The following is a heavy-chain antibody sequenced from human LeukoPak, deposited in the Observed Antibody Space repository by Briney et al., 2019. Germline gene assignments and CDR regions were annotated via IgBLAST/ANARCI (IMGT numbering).Heavy chain of an antibody. CDR3: TRDERKGRYYDFWSGPGAFDP. J-gene: IGHJ5*02. CDR2: IRSKAYGGTT. V-gene: IGHV3-49*04. D-gene: IGHD3-3*01. Sequence: TGGSLRLSCTASGFTFGDYAMSWVRQAPGKGLEWVGFIRSKAYGGTTEYAASVKGRFTISRDDSKSIAYLQMNSLKTEDTAVYYCTRDERKGRYYDFWSGPGAFDPWGQGTLVTVSS. CDR1: GFTFGDYA.